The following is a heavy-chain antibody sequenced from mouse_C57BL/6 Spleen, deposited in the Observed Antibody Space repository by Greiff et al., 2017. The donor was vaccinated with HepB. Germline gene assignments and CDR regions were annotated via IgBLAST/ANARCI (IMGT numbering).Heavy chain of an antibody. Sequence: EVKLVESGGGLVQPKGSLKLSCAASGFTFNTYAMHWVRQAPGKGLEWVARIRSKSSNYATYYADSVKDRFTISRDDSQSMLYLQMNNLKTEDTAMYYCVRERLENHYYGSSYWYFDVWGTGTTVTVSS. V-gene: IGHV10-3*01. D-gene: IGHD1-1*01. J-gene: IGHJ1*03. CDR2: IRSKSSNYAT. CDR3: VRERLENHYYGSSYWYFDV. CDR1: GFTFNTYA.